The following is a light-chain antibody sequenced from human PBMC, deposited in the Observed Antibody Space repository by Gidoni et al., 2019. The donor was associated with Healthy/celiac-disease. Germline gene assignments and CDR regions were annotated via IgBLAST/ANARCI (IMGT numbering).Light chain of an antibody. CDR2: CAS. V-gene: IGKV4-1*01. J-gene: IGKJ3*01. CDR3: QQYYSTPLT. CDR1: QSVLYSSNNKTY. Sequence: DIVMTQSPDYLAVSLGERATINCKSSQSVLYSSNNKTYLAWYQQKPGQPPKLLIYCASTRESGVPDRFSGSGSGTDFTLTISSLQAEDVAVYYCQQYYSTPLTFGPGTKVDIK.